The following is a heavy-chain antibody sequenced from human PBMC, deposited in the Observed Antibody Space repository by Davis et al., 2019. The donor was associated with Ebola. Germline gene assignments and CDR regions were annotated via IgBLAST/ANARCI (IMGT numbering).Heavy chain of an antibody. CDR3: ARGDDILTGYPYGMDV. CDR1: GYTFTSYA. Sequence: ASVKVSCKASGYTFTSYAMHWVRQAPGQRLEWMGWINAGNGNTKYSQKFQGRVTITRDTSASTAYMELSSLRAEDTAVYYCARGDDILTGYPYGMDVWGQGTTVTVSS. V-gene: IGHV1-3*01. CDR2: INAGNGNT. J-gene: IGHJ6*02. D-gene: IGHD3-9*01.